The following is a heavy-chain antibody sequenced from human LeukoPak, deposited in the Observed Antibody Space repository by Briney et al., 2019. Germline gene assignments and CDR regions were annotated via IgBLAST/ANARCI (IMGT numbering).Heavy chain of an antibody. CDR2: ISSSGSTI. CDR1: GFTFSSYE. J-gene: IGHJ4*02. D-gene: IGHD1-26*01. V-gene: IGHV3-48*03. Sequence: GGSLRLSCAASGFTFSSYEMNWVRQAPGKGLEWVSYISSSGSTIYYADSAKGRFTISRDNAKNSLYLQMNSLRAEDTAVYYCASPKGIVGAIGDYWGQGTLVTVSS. CDR3: ASPKGIVGAIGDY.